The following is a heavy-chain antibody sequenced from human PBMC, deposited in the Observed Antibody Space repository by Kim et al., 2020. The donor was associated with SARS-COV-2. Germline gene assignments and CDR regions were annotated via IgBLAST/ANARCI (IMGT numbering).Heavy chain of an antibody. V-gene: IGHV3-48*02. CDR3: ASPAGYSGYVGWYFDL. CDR2: ISSSSSTI. D-gene: IGHD5-12*01. Sequence: GGSLRLSCAASGFTFSSYSMNWVRQAPGKGLEWVSYISSSSSTIYYADSVKGRFTISRDNAKNSLYLQMNSLRDEDTAVYYCASPAGYSGYVGWYFDLWGRGTLVTVSS. J-gene: IGHJ2*01. CDR1: GFTFSSYS.